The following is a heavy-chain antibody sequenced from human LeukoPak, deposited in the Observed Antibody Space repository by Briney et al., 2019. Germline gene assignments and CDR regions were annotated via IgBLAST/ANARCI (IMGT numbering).Heavy chain of an antibody. CDR3: ARSGGWPLPRYNWFDP. D-gene: IGHD2-21*02. J-gene: IGHJ5*02. CDR1: GGSISSSSYY. CDR2: IYYSGST. V-gene: IGHV4-39*01. Sequence: SETLSLTCTVSGGSISSSSYYWGWIRQPPGKGLEWIGSIYYSGSTYYNPSLKSRVTISVDTSKNQFSLKLSSVTAADTAVYYCARSGGWPLPRYNWFDPWGQGTLVTVSS.